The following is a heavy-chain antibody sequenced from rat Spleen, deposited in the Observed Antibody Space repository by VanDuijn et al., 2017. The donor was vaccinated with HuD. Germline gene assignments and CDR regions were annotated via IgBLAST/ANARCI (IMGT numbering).Heavy chain of an antibody. Sequence: QVQLRESGPGLVQPSQTLSLTCTVSGLSLIRYNVHWVRQPPGEGLEWMGRMTYNGDTSYNSALISRLSISRDTSKNQVFLEMNSLQTDDTGTYYCTIHPRYWGQGVMVTVSS. CDR2: MTYNGDT. V-gene: IGHV2-63*01. J-gene: IGHJ2*01. CDR3: TIHPRY. D-gene: IGHD3-1*01. CDR1: GLSLIRYN.